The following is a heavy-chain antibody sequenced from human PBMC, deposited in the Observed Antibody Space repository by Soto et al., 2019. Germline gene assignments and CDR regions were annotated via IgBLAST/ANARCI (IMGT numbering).Heavy chain of an antibody. Sequence: EVQLLESGGGLVQPGGSLRLSCAASGFTFSSYAMSWVRQAPGKGLEWVSAISGSGGSTYYADSVKDRFTISRDNSKNTLDLQMKRLRAEDTAVYYCSKGGILTGDFAYWGQGTLVTVSS. V-gene: IGHV3-23*01. J-gene: IGHJ4*02. D-gene: IGHD3-9*01. CDR1: GFTFSSYA. CDR2: ISGSGGST. CDR3: SKGGILTGDFAY.